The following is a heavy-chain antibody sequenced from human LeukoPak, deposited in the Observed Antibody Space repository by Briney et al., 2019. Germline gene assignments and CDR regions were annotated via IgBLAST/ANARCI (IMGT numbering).Heavy chain of an antibody. D-gene: IGHD5-24*01. V-gene: IGHV4-61*02. J-gene: IGHJ4*02. CDR1: GGSINSGSQY. CDR3: ARARGDGYNKPSGFPIDY. Sequence: KPSETLSLTCTVSGGSINSGSQYWSWIRQPAGKGLEWIGRIYTSGGTNYNPSLKSRVTISVDTSKNQFSLKLSSVTAADTAVYYCARARGDGYNKPSGFPIDYWGQGTLVTVSS. CDR2: IYTSGGT.